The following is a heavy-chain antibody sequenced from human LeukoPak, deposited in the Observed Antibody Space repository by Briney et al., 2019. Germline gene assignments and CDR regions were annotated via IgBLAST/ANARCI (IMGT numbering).Heavy chain of an antibody. CDR3: ASGDHGDYGNWFDP. V-gene: IGHV4-59*08. Sequence: SETLSLTCTVSGGSISSYYWSWIRQPPGKGLEWIGYIYYSGSTNYNPSLKSRVTISVDTSKNQFSLKLSSVTAADTAVYYCASGDHGDYGNWFDPWGQGTLVTVSS. D-gene: IGHD4-17*01. J-gene: IGHJ5*02. CDR1: GGSISSYY. CDR2: IYYSGST.